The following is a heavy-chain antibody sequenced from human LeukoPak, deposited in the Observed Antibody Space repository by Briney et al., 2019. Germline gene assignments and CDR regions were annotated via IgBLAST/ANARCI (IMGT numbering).Heavy chain of an antibody. Sequence: SETLSLTCAVSGGSISSGGYSWSWVRQPPGKGLEWIGEIYHSGSTNYNPSLKSRVTISVDKSKNQFSLKLSSVTAADTAVYYCARVDTIFGVVISGRFDYWGQGTLVTVSS. D-gene: IGHD3-3*01. CDR2: IYHSGST. V-gene: IGHV4-4*02. CDR1: GGSISSGGYS. CDR3: ARVDTIFGVVISGRFDY. J-gene: IGHJ4*02.